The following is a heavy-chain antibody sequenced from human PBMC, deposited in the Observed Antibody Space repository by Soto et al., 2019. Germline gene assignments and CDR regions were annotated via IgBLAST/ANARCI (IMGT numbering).Heavy chain of an antibody. V-gene: IGHV1-18*01. J-gene: IGHJ4*02. CDR1: GYTFTSYG. D-gene: IGHD5-18*01. CDR3: ARVASPETAMVPVAY. CDR2: ISAYNGNT. Sequence: QVQLVQSGAEVKKPGASVKVSCKASGYTFTSYGISWVRQAPGQGLEWMGWISAYNGNTNYAQKLQGRVTMTTDTSTRTAYMELRSLRSDDPAVYYCARVASPETAMVPVAYWGQGTLVTVSS.